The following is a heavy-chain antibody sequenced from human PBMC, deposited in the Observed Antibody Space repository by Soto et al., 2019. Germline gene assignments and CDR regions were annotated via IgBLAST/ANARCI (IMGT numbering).Heavy chain of an antibody. CDR2: IYYSGST. V-gene: IGHV4-39*01. Sequence: QLQLQESGPGLVKPSETLSLTCTVSGGSISSSSYYWGWIRQPPGKGREWIGSIYYSGSTYYNPSLTSRVTIPVDTSKTQFSLKLSSVTAAATAVYYCARQPNYWGQGTLVTVSS. CDR3: ARQPNY. CDR1: GGSISSSSYY. J-gene: IGHJ4*02.